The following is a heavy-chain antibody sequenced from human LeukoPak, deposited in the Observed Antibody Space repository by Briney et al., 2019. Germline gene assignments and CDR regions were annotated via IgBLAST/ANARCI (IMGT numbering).Heavy chain of an antibody. J-gene: IGHJ5*02. D-gene: IGHD3-3*01. CDR2: INTDGTTT. CDR1: GFSFSRYW. Sequence: PGGSLRLSCAASGFSFSRYWMHWARQAPGKGLMWVSRINTDGTTTDYADSVKGRFTISRDNAKSTLYLQMNSLRTEDTAVYYCLPRITLIGAALENNWFDPWGQGTLVTVSS. CDR3: LPRITLIGAALENNWFDP. V-gene: IGHV3-74*01.